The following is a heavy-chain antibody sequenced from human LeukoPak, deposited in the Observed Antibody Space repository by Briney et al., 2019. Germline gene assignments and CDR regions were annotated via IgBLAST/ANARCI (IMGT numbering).Heavy chain of an antibody. CDR1: GFTFSSYA. CDR3: TTDILLWFGKLSQPPDY. Sequence: GGSLRLSCAASGFTFSSYAMSWVRQAPGKGLEWVGRIKSKTDGGTTDYAAPVKGRFTISRDDSKNTLYLQMNSLKTEDTAAYYCTTDILLWFGKLSQPPDYWGQGTLVTVSS. V-gene: IGHV3-15*01. CDR2: IKSKTDGGTT. J-gene: IGHJ4*02. D-gene: IGHD3-10*01.